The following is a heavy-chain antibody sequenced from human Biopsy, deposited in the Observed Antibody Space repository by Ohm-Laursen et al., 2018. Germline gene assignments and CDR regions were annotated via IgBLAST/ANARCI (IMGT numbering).Heavy chain of an antibody. CDR2: ISNSGTT. V-gene: IGHV4-59*08. D-gene: IGHD3-3*01. Sequence: SGDPSLTCTLSGASVRSHFLTWIRQPPGKGLQWIGSISNSGTTKSSPSLKSRVNISLHTSKNQLSLKLTSVTAADTAVYYCARLSTLFGVADFTDDWGQGTLVTVSS. CDR3: ARLSTLFGVADFTDD. J-gene: IGHJ4*02. CDR1: GASVRSHF.